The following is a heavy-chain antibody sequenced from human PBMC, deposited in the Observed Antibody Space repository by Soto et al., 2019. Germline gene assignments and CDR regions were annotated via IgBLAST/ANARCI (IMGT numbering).Heavy chain of an antibody. CDR2: IIPIFGTA. V-gene: IGHV1-69*01. CDR1: GDTFRSYA. D-gene: IGHD1-1*01. CDR3: ARDGSVYLRRASPMDV. Sequence: QVQLVQSGAEVKKPGSSVKVSCKASGDTFRSYAISWVRQAPGQGLEWMGGIIPIFGTANYAQKFQGRVTITADESTCTGYMELSSMRAEATAFYFCARDGSVYLRRASPMDVWGQGTTVTVSS. J-gene: IGHJ6*02.